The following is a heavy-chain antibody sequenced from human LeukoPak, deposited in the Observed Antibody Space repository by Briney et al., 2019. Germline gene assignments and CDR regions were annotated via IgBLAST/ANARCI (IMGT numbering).Heavy chain of an antibody. CDR2: ISYDGSNK. CDR1: GFTFSSYA. D-gene: IGHD3-10*01. CDR3: ARDPILVRGYFDY. J-gene: IGHJ4*02. V-gene: IGHV3-30-3*01. Sequence: PGGSLRLSCAASGFTFSSYAMHWVRQAPGKGLEWVAVISYDGSNKYYADSVKGRFTISRDNSKNTLHLQMNSLRPEDTAIYYCARDPILVRGYFDYWGQGTLVTVSS.